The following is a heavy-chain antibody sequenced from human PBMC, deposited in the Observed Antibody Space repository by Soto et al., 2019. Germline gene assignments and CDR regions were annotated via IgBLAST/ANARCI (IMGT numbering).Heavy chain of an antibody. CDR2: IYSGGGK. V-gene: IGHV3-53*01. CDR1: GLTVSSNY. J-gene: IGHJ6*02. CDR3: ARDDYYGSNMYGMDV. Sequence: GVLRLSCAASGLTVSSNYISWVRQAPGKGLEWVSVIYSGGGKFYAESVKGRFTISRDNSKNTLYLQMNSLRAEDTAVYYCARDDYYGSNMYGMDVWGQGTTVTVSS. D-gene: IGHD3-10*01.